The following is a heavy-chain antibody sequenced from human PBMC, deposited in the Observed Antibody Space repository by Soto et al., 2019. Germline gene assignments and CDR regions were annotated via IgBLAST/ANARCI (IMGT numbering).Heavy chain of an antibody. CDR2: IYYSGST. CDR3: ARVLLVPAAMYNWFDP. V-gene: IGHV4-39*01. J-gene: IGHJ5*02. Sequence: QLQLQESGPGLVKPSETLSLTCTVSGGSISSSSYYWGWIRQPPGKGLEWIGSIYYSGSTYYNPSLKRRVTISVYTSKNQFSLNPSSVTAADPSVYYCARVLLVPAAMYNWFDPWGQGTLVTVSS. CDR1: GGSISSSSYY. D-gene: IGHD2-2*01.